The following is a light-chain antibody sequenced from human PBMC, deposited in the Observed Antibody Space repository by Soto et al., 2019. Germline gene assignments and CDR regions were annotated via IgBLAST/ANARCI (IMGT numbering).Light chain of an antibody. Sequence: EIVLTQSPGILSLSPGERAALSCRASQTVSGNYLAWYQQKPGQSPRLLIYGSSDRATGIPDRFSGSGSGTDFTLTINRVEPEDFAVYYCQQYGSSPPYTFGQGTTLEI. CDR1: QTVSGNY. V-gene: IGKV3-20*01. CDR2: GSS. CDR3: QQYGSSPPYT. J-gene: IGKJ2*01.